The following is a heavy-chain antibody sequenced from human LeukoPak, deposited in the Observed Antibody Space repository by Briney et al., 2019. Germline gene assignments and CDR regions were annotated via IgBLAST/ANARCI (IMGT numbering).Heavy chain of an antibody. D-gene: IGHD3-22*01. V-gene: IGHV3-23*01. CDR3: AKDLIGYSFSSY. CDR2: ISSSGSTI. Sequence: GGSLRLSCAASGITFSSYGMSRVRQAPGKGLEWVSYISSSGSTIYYADSVKGRFTISRDNSKNTLYLQMNSLRAEDTAVYYCAKDLIGYSFSSYWGQGTLVTVSS. J-gene: IGHJ4*02. CDR1: GITFSSYG.